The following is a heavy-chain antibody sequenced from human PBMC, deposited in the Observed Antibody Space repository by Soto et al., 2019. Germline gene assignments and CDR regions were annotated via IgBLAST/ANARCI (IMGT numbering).Heavy chain of an antibody. D-gene: IGHD2-2*01. V-gene: IGHV3-23*01. CDR2: ISDSGST. CDR1: GFTFSRYA. Sequence: PGGSLRLSCTASGFTFSRYAMSWVRQAPGKGLEWVSTISDSGSTYYAESVKGRLTISRDNSKHTLYLQMNSLRAEDTAVYYCAKGGLGFCSTTSRLIHFDYCGLGALGSGSS. J-gene: IGHJ4*02. CDR3: AKGGLGFCSTTSRLIHFDY.